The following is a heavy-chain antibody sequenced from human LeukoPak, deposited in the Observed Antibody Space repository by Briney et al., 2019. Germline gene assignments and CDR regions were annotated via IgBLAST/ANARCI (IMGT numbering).Heavy chain of an antibody. CDR1: GYTFTSYG. CDR3: ARAGAAAGTGWFDP. V-gene: IGHV1-18*01. D-gene: IGHD6-13*01. Sequence: GASVKVSCKASGYTFTSYGISWVRQAPGQGLEWMGWISAYNGNTNYAQKLQGRVTMTTDTSASTAYMELRSLRSDDTAVYYCARAGAAAGTGWFDPWGQGTLVTVSS. J-gene: IGHJ5*02. CDR2: ISAYNGNT.